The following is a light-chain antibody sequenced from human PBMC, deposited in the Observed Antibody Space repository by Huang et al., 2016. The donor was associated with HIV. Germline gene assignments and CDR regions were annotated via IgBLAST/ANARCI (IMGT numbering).Light chain of an antibody. CDR2: GAS. CDR1: QSVSTY. CDR3: QQYGDSPPYT. V-gene: IGKV3-20*01. Sequence: EIVLTQSPGTLSLSPGERATLSCRASQSVSTYLAWYQHKAGQAPRLLIYGASCRAPGIPDRFVGGGSGTDFPLTISSLEPEDFVVYYCQQYGDSPPYTFGQGTKLDIK. J-gene: IGKJ2*01.